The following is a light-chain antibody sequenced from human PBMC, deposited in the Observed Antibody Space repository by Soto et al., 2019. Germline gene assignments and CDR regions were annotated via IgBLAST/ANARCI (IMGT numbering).Light chain of an antibody. V-gene: IGKV4-1*01. CDR1: QSVLYSSDNKNY. CDR3: QQYYTTLS. Sequence: DIVMTQSPDSLAMSLGERATINCKSSQSVLYSSDNKNYLAWYQQKPGQPPKLLIYWASTRDSGVPDRFSGSGSGADFTLTISNLQAEDVAVYYCQQYYTTLSFGGGTKVEIK. J-gene: IGKJ4*01. CDR2: WAS.